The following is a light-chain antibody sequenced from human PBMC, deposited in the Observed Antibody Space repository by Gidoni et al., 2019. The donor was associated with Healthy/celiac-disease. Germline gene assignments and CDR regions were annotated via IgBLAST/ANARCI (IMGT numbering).Light chain of an antibody. V-gene: IGLV1-44*01. CDR1: SSNIGSNT. CDR3: AAWDDSLNGPGV. CDR2: SNN. J-gene: IGLJ3*02. Sequence: QSVLTQPPSASGTPGQRVTISCSGSSSNIGSNTVNWYQQLPVTAPKLLIYSNNQRHSGVPDRFSGSKSGTSASLAISGLQSEDEADYYCAAWDDSLNGPGVFGGGTKLTVL.